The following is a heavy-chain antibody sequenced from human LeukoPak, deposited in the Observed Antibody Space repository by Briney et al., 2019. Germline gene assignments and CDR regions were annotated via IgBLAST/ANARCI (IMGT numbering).Heavy chain of an antibody. CDR3: ARDDYGGNIYFDS. J-gene: IGHJ4*02. V-gene: IGHV3-11*01. D-gene: IGHD4-23*01. CDR2: ISRSANTI. CDR1: GFSFSDYY. Sequence: PGGSLRLSCAASGFSFSDYYMSWIRQAPGKGLEWVSYISRSANTINYADSVKGRFTISRDNDKNSLYLQMNSLRAEDTAVYNCARDDYGGNIYFDSWGPGTLVTVSS.